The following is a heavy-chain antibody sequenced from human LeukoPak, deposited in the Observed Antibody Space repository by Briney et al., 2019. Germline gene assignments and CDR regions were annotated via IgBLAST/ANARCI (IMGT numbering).Heavy chain of an antibody. D-gene: IGHD5-24*01. CDR3: VTSMVGYNCLDP. Sequence: PGGSLRLSCAASGFTFSKFWTYWVRQAPGKRPVWVSRLNGDGRVTNYADSVKGRFTISRDNAKNTVYLQMSSLRAEDTAVYYCVTSMVGYNCLDPWGQGTLVIVSS. CDR1: GFTFSKFW. J-gene: IGHJ5*02. V-gene: IGHV3-74*01. CDR2: LNGDGRVT.